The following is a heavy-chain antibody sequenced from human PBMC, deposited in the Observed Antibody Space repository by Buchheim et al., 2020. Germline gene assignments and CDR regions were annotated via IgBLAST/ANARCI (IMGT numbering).Heavy chain of an antibody. CDR3: ARDYSSGWYGHYGMDV. CDR1: GFTFSSYS. Sequence: EVQLVESGGGLVQPGGSLRLSCAASGFTFSSYSMNWVRQAPGKGLEWVSYISSSSSTIYYADSVKGRFTISRDNAKNSLYLQMNSLGAEDTAVYYCARDYSSGWYGHYGMDVWGQGTT. V-gene: IGHV3-48*04. D-gene: IGHD6-19*01. CDR2: ISSSSSTI. J-gene: IGHJ6*02.